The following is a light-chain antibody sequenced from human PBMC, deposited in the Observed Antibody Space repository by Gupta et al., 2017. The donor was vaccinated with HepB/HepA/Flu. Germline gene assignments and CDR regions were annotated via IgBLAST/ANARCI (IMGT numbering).Light chain of an antibody. V-gene: IGKV3-11*01. CDR2: DAS. CDR1: QSVSSY. J-gene: IGKJ1*01. CDR3: QQRSNWPWT. Sequence: EIVLTQSPATLSLSPGERATLSCRASQSVSSYLAWYQQKPGQAPRLLIYDASNRATGIPARFSGSGSGTYFTLTISSLDPEDFAVYYCQQRSNWPWTFGQGTKVEIK.